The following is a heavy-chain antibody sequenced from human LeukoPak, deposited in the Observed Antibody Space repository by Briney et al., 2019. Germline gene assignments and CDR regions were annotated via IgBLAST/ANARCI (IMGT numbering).Heavy chain of an antibody. CDR3: ANDYRSGSFHDF. CDR1: GFAFSSYA. V-gene: IGHV3-23*01. J-gene: IGHJ4*02. D-gene: IGHD3-10*01. CDR2: ISRRDDYT. Sequence: GGSLRLSCAASGFAFSSYAMSWVRQPPGKGLEWVSVISRRDDYTYYADSVKGRFTISRDNSKNTLYLQMNTLRAEDTDVYYCANDYRSGSFHDFWGQGTPVTVSS.